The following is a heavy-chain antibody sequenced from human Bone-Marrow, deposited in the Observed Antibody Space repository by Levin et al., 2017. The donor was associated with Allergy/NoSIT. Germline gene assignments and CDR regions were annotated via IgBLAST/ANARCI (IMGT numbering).Heavy chain of an antibody. Sequence: ASVKVSCKPSEDTFNNYGFSWVRQAPGQGLEWMGWITTYNGNAMYGQKFQGRVTLTKETSTGTLYMELRGLRSDDTAIYYCAREGNYYANSGPKYFLDYWGQGTLVTVSS. J-gene: IGHJ4*02. CDR2: ITTYNGNA. D-gene: IGHD3-22*01. V-gene: IGHV1-18*01. CDR1: EDTFNNYG. CDR3: AREGNYYANSGPKYFLDY.